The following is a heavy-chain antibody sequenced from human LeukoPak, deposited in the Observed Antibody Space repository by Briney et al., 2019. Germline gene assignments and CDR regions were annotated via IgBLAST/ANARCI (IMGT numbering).Heavy chain of an antibody. D-gene: IGHD3-16*02. CDR1: GFTFSSYA. CDR3: ARFDYYYDYVWGSYRYPGY. J-gene: IGHJ4*02. V-gene: IGHV3-23*01. Sequence: GGSLRLSCAASGFTFSSYAMSWVCQAPGKGLEWVSAISGSGGSTYYADSVKGRFTISRDNSKNTLYLQMNSLRAEDTAVYYCARFDYYYDYVWGSYRYPGYWGQGTLVTVSS. CDR2: ISGSGGST.